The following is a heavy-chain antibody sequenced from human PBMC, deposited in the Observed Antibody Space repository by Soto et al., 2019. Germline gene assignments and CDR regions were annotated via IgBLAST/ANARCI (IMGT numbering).Heavy chain of an antibody. D-gene: IGHD2-15*01. Sequence: ASVKVSCKASGYTFTSYDINGVRQATGQGLEWMGWMNPNSGNTGYAQKFQGRVTMTRNTSISTAYMELNSLRDEDTAVYYCARDLNIGSFDYWGQGTLVTVSS. V-gene: IGHV1-8*01. CDR3: ARDLNIGSFDY. CDR2: MNPNSGNT. J-gene: IGHJ4*02. CDR1: GYTFTSYD.